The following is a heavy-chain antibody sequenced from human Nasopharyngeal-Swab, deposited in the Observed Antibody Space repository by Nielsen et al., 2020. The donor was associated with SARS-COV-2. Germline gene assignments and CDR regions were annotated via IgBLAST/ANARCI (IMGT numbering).Heavy chain of an antibody. J-gene: IGHJ4*02. CDR3: AKGDESSGIFDY. D-gene: IGHD3-22*01. CDR2: ISFDGSNK. CDR1: GFTFSDIG. Sequence: GESLKISCAASGFTFSDIGMYWVRQAPGKGLEWVSIISFDGSNKYYADSVKGRFTISRDNSNSTLYLQMISLRPEDTAIYYCAKGDESSGIFDYWGQGTLVTVSS. V-gene: IGHV3-30*18.